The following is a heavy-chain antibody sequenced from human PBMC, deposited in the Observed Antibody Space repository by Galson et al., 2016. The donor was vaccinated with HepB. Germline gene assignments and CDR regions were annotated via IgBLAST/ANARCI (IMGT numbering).Heavy chain of an antibody. CDR1: GFTFNSYW. D-gene: IGHD3-16*01. CDR3: AREGRGAYSNTIDS. Sequence: SLRLSCAVSGFTFNSYWMSWVRQAPGKGLEWVANMNQDGSEKYYVDSVKGRFTISRDDARNSLYLQMNSLRAEDTAVYYCAREGRGAYSNTIDSWGQGTLVTVSS. CDR2: MNQDGSEK. V-gene: IGHV3-7*01. J-gene: IGHJ4*02.